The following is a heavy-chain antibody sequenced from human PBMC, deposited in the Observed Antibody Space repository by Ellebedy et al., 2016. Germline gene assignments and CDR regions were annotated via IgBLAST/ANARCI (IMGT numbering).Heavy chain of an antibody. CDR2: IKSKTDGGTT. V-gene: IGHV3-15*07. J-gene: IGHJ3*02. CDR1: GFTFSNAW. D-gene: IGHD1-26*01. CDR3: TTEIVGATLGAFEI. Sequence: GGSLRLSCAASGFTFSNAWMNWVRQAPGKGLEWVGRIKSKTDGGTTDYAAPVKGRFTISRDDSKNTLYLQMNSLKTEDTAVYYCTTEIVGATLGAFEIWGQGTMVTVSS.